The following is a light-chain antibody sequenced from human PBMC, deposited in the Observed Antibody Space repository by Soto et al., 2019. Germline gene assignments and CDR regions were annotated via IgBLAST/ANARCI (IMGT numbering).Light chain of an antibody. J-gene: IGKJ5*01. CDR3: QQYYNWPRT. Sequence: PGARASLSCGASQIISSSFLAWYQQKPGQAPRLLFYGASTRATGLPSRFSGTGSGTEFTLTINSLQAEDSAVYYCQQYYNWPRTFGQGTRLEIK. CDR1: QIISSS. V-gene: IGKV3-15*01. CDR2: GAS.